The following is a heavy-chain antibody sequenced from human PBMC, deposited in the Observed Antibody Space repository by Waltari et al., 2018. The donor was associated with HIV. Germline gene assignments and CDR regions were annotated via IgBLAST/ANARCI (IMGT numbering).Heavy chain of an antibody. CDR1: GFTFSNAW. D-gene: IGHD1-26*01. J-gene: IGHJ4*02. CDR3: TTAMGGSYYGRDY. CDR2: SKSKREGATA. V-gene: IGHV3-15*01. Sequence: HLVESGGGLVKPGGSLRLSCAASGFTFSNAWMSWVRQAPGKGLEGVGRSKSKREGATAHYAALVKGRFNISRNDSKNTLYMEMNSLKTEDTAMYFCTTAMGGSYYGRDYWGQGTLVTVSS.